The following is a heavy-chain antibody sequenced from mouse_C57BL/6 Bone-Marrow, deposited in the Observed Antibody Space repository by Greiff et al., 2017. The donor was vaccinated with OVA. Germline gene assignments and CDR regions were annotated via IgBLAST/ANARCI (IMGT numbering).Heavy chain of an antibody. D-gene: IGHD2-12*01. CDR3: AISGGYRGKAMDY. V-gene: IGHV1-55*01. CDR1: GYTFTSYW. Sequence: VQLQQPGAELVKPGASVKMSCKASGYTFTSYWITWVKQRPGQGLEWIGDIYPGSGSTNYNEKFKSKATLTVDTSSSTAYMQLSSLTSEDSAVYYCAISGGYRGKAMDYWGQGTSVTVSS. J-gene: IGHJ4*01. CDR2: IYPGSGST.